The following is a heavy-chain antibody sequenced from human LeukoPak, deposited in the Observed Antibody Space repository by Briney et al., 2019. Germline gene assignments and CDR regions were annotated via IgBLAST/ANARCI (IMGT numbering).Heavy chain of an antibody. V-gene: IGHV3-48*01. J-gene: IGHJ4*02. D-gene: IGHD2-8*01. CDR1: GFTFSSYS. Sequence: GGSLRLSCAASGFTFSSYSMNWVRQAPGKGLEWVSYISSSSSTIYYADSVKGRFTISGDNAKNSLYLQMNSLRAEDTAVYYCARRPYGYFDSWGQGTLVTVSS. CDR2: ISSSSSTI. CDR3: ARRPYGYFDS.